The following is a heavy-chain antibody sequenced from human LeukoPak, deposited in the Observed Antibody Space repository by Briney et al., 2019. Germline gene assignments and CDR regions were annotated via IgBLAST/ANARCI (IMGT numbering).Heavy chain of an antibody. CDR2: ISSSSSYI. J-gene: IGHJ6*03. Sequence: GGSLRLSCAASGFTFSSYSMNWVRQAPGKGLEWVSSISSSSSYIYYADSVKGRFTISRDNAKNSLYLQINSLRAEDTAVYYCAILEWPRYYYYMDVWGKGTAVTVSS. D-gene: IGHD3-3*01. CDR3: AILEWPRYYYYMDV. V-gene: IGHV3-21*01. CDR1: GFTFSSYS.